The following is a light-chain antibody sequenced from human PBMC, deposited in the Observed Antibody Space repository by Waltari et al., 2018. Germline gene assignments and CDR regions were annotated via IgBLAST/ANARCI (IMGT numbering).Light chain of an antibody. Sequence: DVQMTQYPSTLSASVGDRVTITCRASQNIRDWLAWYQQRPGKAPRLLIYGASTLQTGVPARFSGSGSGTEFTLTINSLQPDDFATYYCQQYNGYFTWTFGQGTKVEIK. CDR2: GAS. CDR3: QQYNGYFTWT. J-gene: IGKJ1*01. V-gene: IGKV1-5*01. CDR1: QNIRDW.